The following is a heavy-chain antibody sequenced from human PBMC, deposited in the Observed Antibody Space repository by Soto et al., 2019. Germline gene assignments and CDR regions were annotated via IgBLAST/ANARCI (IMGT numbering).Heavy chain of an antibody. CDR1: GGSINSGGYC. CDR3: SRGILV. CDR2: ISYGGST. D-gene: IGHD5-18*01. V-gene: IGHV4-31*03. J-gene: IGHJ4*02. Sequence: QVQLQESGPGLVKPSQTLSLTCTVSGGSINSGGYCWSWIRQHPGKGLDWIGCISYGGSTSYNPSLKSRVTISVDTSKNQFSLKLTSVTAADTAVFYCSRGILVWGQGALITVSS.